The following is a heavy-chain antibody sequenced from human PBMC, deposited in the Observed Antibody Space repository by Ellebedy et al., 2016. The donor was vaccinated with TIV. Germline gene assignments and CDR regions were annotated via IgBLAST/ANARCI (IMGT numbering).Heavy chain of an antibody. Sequence: AASVKVSCKASGYTFTSYFMHWVRQAPGQGLEWMGIINPSVGSTTYAQKLQGRVTMTRDPSTSTVYMELSSLRSEATAVYYCASARRCGWLHTPDYWGQGTLVTVSS. CDR1: GYTFTSYF. CDR3: ASARRCGWLHTPDY. CDR2: INPSVGST. J-gene: IGHJ4*02. V-gene: IGHV1-46*04. D-gene: IGHD6-19*01.